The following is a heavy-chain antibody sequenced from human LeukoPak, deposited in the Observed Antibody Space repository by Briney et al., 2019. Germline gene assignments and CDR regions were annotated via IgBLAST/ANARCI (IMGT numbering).Heavy chain of an antibody. CDR1: GYTFTSYG. V-gene: IGHV1-18*01. J-gene: IGHJ3*02. Sequence: ASVKVSCKASGYTFTSYGISWVRQAPGQGLEWMGWISAYNGNTNYPQKLQGRVTMTTDTSTSTAYMELRSLRSDDTAVYYCARDKTEVPYDAFDIWGQGTMVTVSS. CDR2: ISAYNGNT. D-gene: IGHD2-21*02. CDR3: ARDKTEVPYDAFDI.